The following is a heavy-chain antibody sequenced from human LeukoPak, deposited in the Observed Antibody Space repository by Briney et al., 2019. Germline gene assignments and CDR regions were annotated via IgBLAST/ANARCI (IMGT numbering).Heavy chain of an antibody. CDR1: GFTFSTHW. CDR3: ARDSAGNDY. J-gene: IGHJ4*02. CDR2: IKQDGSEK. V-gene: IGHV3-7*01. D-gene: IGHD6-13*01. Sequence: GGSLRLSCAASGFTFSTHWMSWVRQAPGKGLEWVANIKQDGSEKYYVDSVEGRFTISRDNAKNSLYLRMNSLRAEDTAMYYCARDSAGNDYWGQGTLVTVS.